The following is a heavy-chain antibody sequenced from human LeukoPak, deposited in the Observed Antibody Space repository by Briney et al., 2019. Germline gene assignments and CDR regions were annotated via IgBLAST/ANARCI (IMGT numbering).Heavy chain of an antibody. Sequence: PSETLSLTCTVPGGSISSSSYYWGWIRQPPGKGLEWIGSIYYSGSTYYNPSLKSRVTISVDTSKNQFSLKLSSVTAADTAVYYCASLEYSSSNTYFDYWGQGTLVTVSS. CDR1: GGSISSSSYY. V-gene: IGHV4-39*01. D-gene: IGHD6-6*01. CDR2: IYYSGST. J-gene: IGHJ4*02. CDR3: ASLEYSSSNTYFDY.